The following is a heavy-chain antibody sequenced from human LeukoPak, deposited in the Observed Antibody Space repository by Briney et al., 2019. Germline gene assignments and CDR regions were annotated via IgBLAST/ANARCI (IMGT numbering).Heavy chain of an antibody. CDR2: ISGDGGST. V-gene: IGHV3-43*02. CDR3: ATHSYHGSSYDDY. D-gene: IGHD5-18*01. CDR1: GFTFDDYA. J-gene: IGHJ4*02. Sequence: GGSLRLSCAASGFTFDDYAMHWVRQAPGKGLEWVSLISGDGGSTYYADSVKGRFTISRDNSKNSLYLQMNSLRTEDTALYYCATHSYHGSSYDDYWGQGTLVTVSS.